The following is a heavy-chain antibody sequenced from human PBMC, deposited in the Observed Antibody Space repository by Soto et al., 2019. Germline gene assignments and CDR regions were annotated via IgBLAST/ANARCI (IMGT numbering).Heavy chain of an antibody. CDR1: GGSVSSGSYY. D-gene: IGHD5-12*01. J-gene: IGHJ6*02. V-gene: IGHV4-61*01. CDR2: IHDSGSI. CDR3: ARRPLLYSGYGYSYYVMDV. Sequence: QVQLQESGPGLVKPSETLPLTCTVSGGSVSSGSYYWSWIRQPPGKGLEWIGYIHDSGSINYNPSLKSRVTISVDTSKNQFSLKLTSVTAADTAVYYCARRPLLYSGYGYSYYVMDVWGQGTTVTVSS.